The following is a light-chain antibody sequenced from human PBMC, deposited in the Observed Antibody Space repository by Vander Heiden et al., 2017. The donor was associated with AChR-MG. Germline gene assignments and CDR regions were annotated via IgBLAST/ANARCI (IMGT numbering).Light chain of an antibody. J-gene: IGKJ3*01. V-gene: IGKV1-5*03. Sequence: DVQMTQSPSTLSASVGDRVTITCRASQSISNWLAWYHQKPGKAPKLLMYKTSNLESGVPSRFSGGGSGTEFTLTISSLQPDDFATYYCQHYNSFSFTFGPGTKVDIK. CDR2: KTS. CDR1: QSISNW. CDR3: QHYNSFSFT.